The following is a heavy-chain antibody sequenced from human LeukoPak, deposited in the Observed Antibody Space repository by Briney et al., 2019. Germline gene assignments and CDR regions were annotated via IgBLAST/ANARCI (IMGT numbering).Heavy chain of an antibody. CDR3: ARLTRGDYFDY. D-gene: IGHD5-12*01. Sequence: SETLSLTCTVSGGSISRYYWSWIRQPPGKGLEWIGYIYYSGSTNYNPSLKSRVTISVDTSKNQFSLKLSSVTAADTAVYYCARLTRGDYFDYWGQGTLVTVSS. V-gene: IGHV4-59*08. CDR2: IYYSGST. CDR1: GGSISRYY. J-gene: IGHJ4*02.